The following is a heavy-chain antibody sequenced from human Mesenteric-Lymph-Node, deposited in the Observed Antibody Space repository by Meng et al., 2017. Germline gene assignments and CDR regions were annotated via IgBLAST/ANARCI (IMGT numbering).Heavy chain of an antibody. CDR2: IYYSGST. Sequence: SETLSLTCTVSGGSISSYYWSWIRQPPGKGLGWNGYIYYSGSTNYNPSLKRRVTIAVDTSKNQFSLNLSSVTAADTAVYYCARLGWDCSSTSCYGLDYWGQGTLVTVSS. CDR1: GGSISSYY. J-gene: IGHJ4*02. CDR3: ARLGWDCSSTSCYGLDY. V-gene: IGHV4-59*01. D-gene: IGHD2-2*01.